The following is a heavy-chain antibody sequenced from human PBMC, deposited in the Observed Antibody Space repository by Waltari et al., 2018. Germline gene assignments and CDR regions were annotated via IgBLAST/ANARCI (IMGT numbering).Heavy chain of an antibody. J-gene: IGHJ6*03. CDR3: ARVRYFDWSEYYYYMDV. V-gene: IGHV4-4*07. CDR2: IYTSGST. Sequence: QVQLQESGPGLVKPSETLSLTCTVSGGPISSYYWSWLRQPAGKGLEWIGRIYTSGSTNYNPSLKSRVTMSVDTSKNQFSLKLSSVTAADTAVYYCARVRYFDWSEYYYYMDVWGKGTTVTVSS. CDR1: GGPISSYY. D-gene: IGHD3-9*01.